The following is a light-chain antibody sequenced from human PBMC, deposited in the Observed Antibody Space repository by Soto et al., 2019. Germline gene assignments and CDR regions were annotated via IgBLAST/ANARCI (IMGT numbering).Light chain of an antibody. CDR3: SSYAGSNNWV. CDR2: EVT. J-gene: IGLJ3*02. Sequence: QSALTQPPSASGSPGQSVTFSCTGTSSVVGGYNYVSWYQQHPGRAPKLIIYEVTKRPSGVPDRFSGSKSGNTASLTVSGLQAEDEADYYCSSYAGSNNWVFGGGTELTVL. V-gene: IGLV2-8*01. CDR1: SSVVGGYNY.